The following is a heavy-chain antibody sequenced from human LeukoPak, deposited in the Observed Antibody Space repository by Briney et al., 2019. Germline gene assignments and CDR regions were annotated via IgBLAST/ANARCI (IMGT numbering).Heavy chain of an antibody. J-gene: IGHJ5*02. CDR1: GYTFTGYY. CDR3: ARVSDYYDSSGYYFHWFDP. Sequence: ASVKVSCKASGYTFTGYYIHWVRQAPGQGLEWMGGIIPIFGTANYAQKFQGRVTITADESTSTAYMELSSLRSEDTAVYYCARVSDYYDSSGYYFHWFDPWGQGTLVTVSS. D-gene: IGHD3-22*01. CDR2: IIPIFGTA. V-gene: IGHV1-69*13.